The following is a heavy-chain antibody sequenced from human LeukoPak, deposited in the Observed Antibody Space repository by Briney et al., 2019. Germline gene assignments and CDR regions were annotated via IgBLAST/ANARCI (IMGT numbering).Heavy chain of an antibody. CDR2: IYYSGST. D-gene: IGHD6-25*01. Sequence: PSETLSLTCTVSGGSISSSSYYWGWIRQPPGKGLEWIGSIYYSGSTYYNPSLKSRVTISVDTSKNQFSLKLSSVTAADTAVYYCARSSGTGTFSYWGQGTLVTVSS. CDR3: ARSSGTGTFSY. J-gene: IGHJ4*02. CDR1: GGSISSSSYY. V-gene: IGHV4-39*01.